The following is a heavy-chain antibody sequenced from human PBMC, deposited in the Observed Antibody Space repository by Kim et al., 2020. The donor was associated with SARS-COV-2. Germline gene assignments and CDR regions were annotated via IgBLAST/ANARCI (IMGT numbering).Heavy chain of an antibody. CDR2: INHSGST. CDR3: ARGDQINDFWSGSSSWIDY. Sequence: SETLSLTCAVYGGSFSGYYWSWIRQPPGKGLEWIGEINHSGSTNYNPSLKSRVTISVDTSKNQFSLKLSSVTAADTAVYYCARGDQINDFWSGSSSWIDYWGQGTLVTVSS. V-gene: IGHV4-34*01. CDR1: GGSFSGYY. D-gene: IGHD3-3*01. J-gene: IGHJ4*02.